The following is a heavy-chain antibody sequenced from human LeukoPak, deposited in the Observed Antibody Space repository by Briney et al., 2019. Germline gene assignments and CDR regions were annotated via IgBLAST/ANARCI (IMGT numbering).Heavy chain of an antibody. J-gene: IGHJ5*02. Sequence: SVTVSCMASGGTFSSYAISWVRQAPGRGREWMGGIIPIFGTANYAQKFQGRVTITADESTSTAYMELSSLRSEDTAVYYCATYYYDSSGYYLPFDPWGQGTLVTVSS. CDR3: ATYYYDSSGYYLPFDP. CDR1: GGTFSSYA. D-gene: IGHD3-22*01. CDR2: IIPIFGTA. V-gene: IGHV1-69*13.